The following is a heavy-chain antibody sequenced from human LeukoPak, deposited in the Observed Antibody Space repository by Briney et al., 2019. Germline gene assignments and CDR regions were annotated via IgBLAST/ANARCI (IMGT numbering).Heavy chain of an antibody. CDR3: ARPTAVTLVDAFNI. J-gene: IGHJ3*02. D-gene: IGHD4-17*01. CDR2: VKQDGTEK. V-gene: IGHV3-7*04. CDR1: GFNFSSYW. Sequence: PGRSLRLSCAAAGFNFSSYWMTWVRQAPGKGLEWVANVKQDGTEKYYVDSVKGRFTISRDNGKNSLYLQMNSLRDVDTAVYFCARPTAVTLVDAFNIWGLWTMVTVSS.